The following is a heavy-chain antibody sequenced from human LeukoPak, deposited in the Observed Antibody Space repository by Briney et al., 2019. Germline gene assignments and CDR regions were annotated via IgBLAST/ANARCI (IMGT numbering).Heavy chain of an antibody. Sequence: SETLSLTCTVSGGSINSNNYYWGWLRQPPGKGLEWIGSIYYSGSTYYNPSLKSRVTISVDTSKNQFSLKLSSVTAADTAVYYCARHFEIAAAGIYWWFDPWGQGTLVTVSS. CDR3: ARHFEIAAAGIYWWFDP. J-gene: IGHJ5*02. D-gene: IGHD6-13*01. CDR1: GGSINSNNYY. CDR2: IYYSGST. V-gene: IGHV4-39*01.